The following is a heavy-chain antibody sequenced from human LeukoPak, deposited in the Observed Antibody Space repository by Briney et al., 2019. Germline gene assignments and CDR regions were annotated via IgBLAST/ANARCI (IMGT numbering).Heavy chain of an antibody. J-gene: IGHJ3*02. CDR1: GFTFSSYA. CDR3: ARSNDRGAFDI. V-gene: IGHV3-30*01. Sequence: SGGSLRLSCAASGFTFSSYAMHWVRQAPGKGLEWVAVISYDGSNKYYADSVKGRFTISRDNSKNTLYLQMNSLRAEDTAVYYCARSNDRGAFDIWGQGTMVTVSS. CDR2: ISYDGSNK. D-gene: IGHD1-1*01.